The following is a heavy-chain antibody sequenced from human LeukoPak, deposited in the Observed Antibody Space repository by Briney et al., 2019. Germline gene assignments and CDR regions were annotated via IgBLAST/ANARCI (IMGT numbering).Heavy chain of an antibody. D-gene: IGHD2-15*01. J-gene: IGHJ4*02. CDR1: GGSFSGYY. V-gene: IGHV4-34*01. CDR3: ASGMCSGGSCPPGYYFDY. Sequence: PSETLSLTCAVYGGSFSGYYWSWIRQPPGKGLEWIGEINHSGSTNYNPSLKSRVTISVDTSKNQFSLKLSSVTAANTAVYYCASGMCSGGSCPPGYYFDYWGQGTLVTVSS. CDR2: INHSGST.